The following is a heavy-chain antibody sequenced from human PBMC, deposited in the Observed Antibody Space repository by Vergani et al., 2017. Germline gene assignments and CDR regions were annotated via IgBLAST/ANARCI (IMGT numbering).Heavy chain of an antibody. CDR1: GGSISSYY. J-gene: IGHJ4*02. CDR2: IYYSGST. Sequence: QVQLQESSPGLVKPSETLSLTCTVSGGSISSYYWSWIRQPPGKGLEWIGYIYYSGSTNYNPSRKSRVTISVDTSKNHFSLKLSSVTAADTAVYYCARQKLNCSGGSCYFDYWGQGTLVTVSS. CDR3: ARQKLNCSGGSCYFDY. D-gene: IGHD2-15*01. V-gene: IGHV4-59*01.